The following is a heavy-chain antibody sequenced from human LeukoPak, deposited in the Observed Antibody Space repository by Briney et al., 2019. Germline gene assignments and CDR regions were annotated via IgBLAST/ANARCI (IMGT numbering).Heavy chain of an antibody. V-gene: IGHV4-31*03. CDR3: ARGGYDFWSGYQYGPFDY. CDR2: IYYSGST. CDR1: GGSISSGGYY. J-gene: IGHJ4*02. Sequence: SETLSLTCTVSGGSISSGGYYWSWIRQHPGKGLEWIGYIYYSGSTYYNPSLKSRVTISVDTSKNQFSLKLSSVTAADTAVYYCARGGYDFWSGYQYGPFDYWGQGTLVTISS. D-gene: IGHD3-3*01.